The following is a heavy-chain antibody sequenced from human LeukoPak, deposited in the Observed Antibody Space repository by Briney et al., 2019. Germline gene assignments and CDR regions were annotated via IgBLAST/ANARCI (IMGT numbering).Heavy chain of an antibody. CDR3: AKARLWYQLLLDY. V-gene: IGHV3-30*02. CDR1: GFTFSSCG. CDR2: IRYDGSNK. D-gene: IGHD2-2*01. J-gene: IGHJ4*02. Sequence: GGSLRLSCAASGFTFSSCGMHWVRQAPGKGLEWVAFIRYDGSNKYYADSVKGRFTISRDNSKNTLYLQMNSLRAEDTAVYYCAKARLWYQLLLDYWGQGTLVTVSS.